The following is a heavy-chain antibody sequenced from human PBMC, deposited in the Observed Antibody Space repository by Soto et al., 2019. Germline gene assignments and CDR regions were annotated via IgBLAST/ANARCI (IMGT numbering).Heavy chain of an antibody. J-gene: IGHJ3*01. Sequence: EVQLLESGGGLVQPGGSLRLSCTASGFTFINYAMIWVRQAPGKGLEWVSTISGVGVGTFYADYVKGHFTISRDNSENTLYLQMNSLKSEYTAVYYCAKKCLASLKTFCYHDYCQYAFDLGGQGTVVSVSS. V-gene: IGHV3-23*01. CDR3: AKKCLASLKTFCYHDYCQYAFDL. CDR1: GFTFINYA. D-gene: IGHD3-16*01. CDR2: ISGVGVGT.